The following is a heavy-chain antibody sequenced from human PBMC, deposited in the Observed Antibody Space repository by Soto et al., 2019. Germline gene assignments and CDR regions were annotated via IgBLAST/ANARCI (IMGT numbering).Heavy chain of an antibody. CDR2: ISGSGGST. CDR3: AISLGDTWNIYFLLY. CDR1: GFTFGDYS. J-gene: IGHJ4*02. D-gene: IGHD1-20*01. V-gene: IGHV3-23*01. Sequence: VQLLESGGDLVQPGGSQTLSCAASGFTFGDYSMSWVRQAPGKGLEWVSGISGSGGSTYYADSVKGRFTISRHNSKNTLYLQMDSLRAEETAVYYCAISLGDTWNIYFLLYWGQGTLVTVSS.